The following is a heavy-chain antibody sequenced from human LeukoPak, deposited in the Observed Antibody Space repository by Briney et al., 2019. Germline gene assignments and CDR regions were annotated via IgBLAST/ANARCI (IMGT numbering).Heavy chain of an antibody. V-gene: IGHV3-15*01. D-gene: IGHD3-22*01. Sequence: GGTLRLSCAASGFTFRTTWMSWVRQAPGKGLEWVGRIKSKITGGTADYAAPVKGRFTISRDDSKNTVYLQMNSLKTEDTAVYSCPPTFPLDSAFNRWGQGTLVMVSS. CDR1: GFTFRTTW. CDR3: PPTFPLDSAFNR. CDR2: IKSKITGGTA. J-gene: IGHJ1*01.